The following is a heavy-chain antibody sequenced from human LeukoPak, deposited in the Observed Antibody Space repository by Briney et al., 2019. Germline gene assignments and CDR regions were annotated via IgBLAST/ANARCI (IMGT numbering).Heavy chain of an antibody. CDR3: ARGPEKKDYYYYYYYMDV. V-gene: IGHV1-2*06. Sequence: ASVKVSCKASGYTFTGYYMHWVRQAPGQGLEWMGRINPNSGGTNYAQKFQGRVTMTRDTSISTAYMELSRLRSDDTAVYYCARGPEKKDYYYYYYYMDVWGKGTTVTVSS. CDR1: GYTFTGYY. CDR2: INPNSGGT. D-gene: IGHD1-14*01. J-gene: IGHJ6*03.